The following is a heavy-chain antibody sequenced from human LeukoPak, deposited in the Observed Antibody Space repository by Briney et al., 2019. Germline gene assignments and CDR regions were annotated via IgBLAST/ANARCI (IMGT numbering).Heavy chain of an antibody. CDR3: AREPPLTTGTSGFDY. Sequence: GGSLRLSCAASGFTFSSYSMNWVRQAPGKGLEWVSSISSSSSYIYYADSVKGRFTISRDNAKNSLYLQMNSLRAEDTAVYYCAREPPLTTGTSGFDYWGQGTLVTVSS. J-gene: IGHJ4*02. V-gene: IGHV3-21*01. CDR1: GFTFSSYS. CDR2: ISSSSSYI. D-gene: IGHD1-1*01.